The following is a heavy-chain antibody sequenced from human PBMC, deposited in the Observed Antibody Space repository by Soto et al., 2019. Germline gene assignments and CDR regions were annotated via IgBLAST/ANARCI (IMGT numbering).Heavy chain of an antibody. Sequence: GESLKISCKGSGYSFNTHCIGWVRQMPGKGPEWMGIIYPGDSDTRYTPSFQGQVTISADKSISTAYLQWSSLRASDTAMYYCARVRIPYCSGGSCPGLDPWGQGTRVTVSS. J-gene: IGHJ5*02. CDR3: ARVRIPYCSGGSCPGLDP. D-gene: IGHD2-15*01. CDR2: IYPGDSDT. CDR1: GYSFNTHC. V-gene: IGHV5-51*01.